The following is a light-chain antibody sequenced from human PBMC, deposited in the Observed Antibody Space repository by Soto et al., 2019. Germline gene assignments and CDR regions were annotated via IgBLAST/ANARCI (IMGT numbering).Light chain of an antibody. J-gene: IGLJ1*01. CDR1: SSNIGAGYD. CDR3: QSHDSSLSGSX. CDR2: GNN. Sequence: QSVLTQPPSVSGAPGQRVTISCTGSSSNIGAGYDIHWYQQLPGTAPKLLIYGNNNRPSGVPDRFSGSKSGTSASLAITGLQAEDEADYYCQSHDSSLSGSXFGTGTKLTVL. V-gene: IGLV1-40*01.